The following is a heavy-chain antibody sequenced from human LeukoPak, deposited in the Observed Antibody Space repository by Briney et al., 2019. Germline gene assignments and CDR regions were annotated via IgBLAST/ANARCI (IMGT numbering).Heavy chain of an antibody. V-gene: IGHV4-31*11. Sequence: SETLSLTCAVSGGSISGSSYYWGWIRQPPGKGLEWIGYIYYSGSTYYNPSLKSRVTISVDTSKNQFSLKLSSVTAADTAVYYCASLDGKSLYYFDYWGQGTLVTVSS. D-gene: IGHD5-24*01. CDR1: GGSISGSSYY. CDR2: IYYSGST. J-gene: IGHJ4*02. CDR3: ASLDGKSLYYFDY.